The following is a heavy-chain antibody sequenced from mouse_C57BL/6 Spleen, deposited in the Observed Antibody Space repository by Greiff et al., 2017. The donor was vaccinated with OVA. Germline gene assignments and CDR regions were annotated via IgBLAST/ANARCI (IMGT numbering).Heavy chain of an antibody. CDR3: AREGLMITTRYCDV. J-gene: IGHJ1*03. V-gene: IGHV1-20*01. Sequence: VQLQQSGPELVKPGDSVTISCKASGYSFTGYFMNWVMPSHGQSLEWIGRLNTYNGDTFYNPKFKGKATLTVDKSSSTAHMERRSLTSEVSAVYYGAREGLMITTRYCDVWGTGTTVTVSS. CDR1: GYSFTGYF. D-gene: IGHD2-4*01. CDR2: LNTYNGDT.